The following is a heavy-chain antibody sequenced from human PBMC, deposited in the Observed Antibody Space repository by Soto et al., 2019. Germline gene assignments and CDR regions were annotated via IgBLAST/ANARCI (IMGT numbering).Heavy chain of an antibody. CDR2: INHSGGT. Sequence: ETVSLTCAVYGGSLSAYYWSWIRQPPGKGLEWIGEINHSGGTSYNPSLKSRVTISVDTSKSQFSLKLTSVTAADRAVYYCARRSVDTVDRSGFYEYWGQGHPVTVSS. D-gene: IGHD3-22*01. CDR1: GGSLSAYY. J-gene: IGHJ4*02. V-gene: IGHV4-34*01. CDR3: ARRSVDTVDRSGFYEY.